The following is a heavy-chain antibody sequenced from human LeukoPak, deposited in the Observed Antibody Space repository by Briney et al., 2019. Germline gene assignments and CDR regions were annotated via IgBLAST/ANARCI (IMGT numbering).Heavy chain of an antibody. J-gene: IGHJ5*02. CDR3: AHYISSSGWFDP. Sequence: SGPTLVKPTQTLTLTCTFSGFSLTTSGVGVGWIRQPPGKALEWLALIYWDDDKCYSPSLKSSLSITKDTSKNQVVLTMTNMDPVDTATYYCAHYISSSGWFDPWGQGTLVTVSS. CDR2: IYWDDDK. CDR1: GFSLTTSGVG. D-gene: IGHD6-6*01. V-gene: IGHV2-5*02.